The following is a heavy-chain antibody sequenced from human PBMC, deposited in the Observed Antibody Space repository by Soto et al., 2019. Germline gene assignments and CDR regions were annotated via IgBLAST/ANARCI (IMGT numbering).Heavy chain of an antibody. J-gene: IGHJ6*02. D-gene: IGHD1-26*01. CDR1: GFTFSDYY. Sequence: QVQLVESGGGLVKPGGSLRLSCAASGFTFSDYYMSWIRQAPGKGLEWVSYISSSGSTIYYADSVKGRFTISRDNAKNSRYLQMNSRRAEDTAVYYCAREVGATDYYYYYGMDVWGQGTTVTVSS. CDR3: AREVGATDYYYYYGMDV. V-gene: IGHV3-11*01. CDR2: ISSSGSTI.